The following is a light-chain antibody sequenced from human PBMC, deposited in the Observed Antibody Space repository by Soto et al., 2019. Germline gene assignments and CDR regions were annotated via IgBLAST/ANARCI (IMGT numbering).Light chain of an antibody. Sequence: QSVLTQPPSVSAAPGQKVTISCSGSSSNIGNNYVSWYQQLPGTAPKLLIYDNHRRPSGIPDRFSGSKSGTSATLDITGLQSGDEADYYCGTWDDSLTAVVFGGGTKLTVL. CDR3: GTWDDSLTAVV. CDR2: DNH. CDR1: SSNIGNNY. V-gene: IGLV1-51*01. J-gene: IGLJ2*01.